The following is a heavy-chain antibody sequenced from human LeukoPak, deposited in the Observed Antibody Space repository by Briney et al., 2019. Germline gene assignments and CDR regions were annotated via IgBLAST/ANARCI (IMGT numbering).Heavy chain of an antibody. V-gene: IGHV4-4*07. CDR3: ARDPAGHGRYFDY. J-gene: IGHJ4*02. D-gene: IGHD1-14*01. CDR2: IHTSGTT. CDR1: GGSISSYF. Sequence: SETLSLTCTVSGGSISSYFCTWLRQSAGAGLECIGRIHTSGTTYYNPSLRSRVSMSVDTSNNKFSLRLSSVTAADTAVYYCARDPAGHGRYFDYWGQGALVTVSS.